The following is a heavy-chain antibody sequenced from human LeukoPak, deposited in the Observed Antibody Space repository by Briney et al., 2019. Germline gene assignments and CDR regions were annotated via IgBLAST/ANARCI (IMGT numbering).Heavy chain of an antibody. CDR3: AKESNNVGSGTFDY. CDR2: IFSGGST. D-gene: IGHD3-10*01. Sequence: AGSLRLSCAASGYTVSSNYMSWLRRDPPKGLVWVSVIFSGGSTYYSDSAKGRFTIFSDNSSNTQYSLMNSPMTEATTAVYYAKESNNVGSGTFDYGGQGTLVIVSS. V-gene: IGHV3-53*01. CDR1: GYTVSSNY. J-gene: IGHJ4*02.